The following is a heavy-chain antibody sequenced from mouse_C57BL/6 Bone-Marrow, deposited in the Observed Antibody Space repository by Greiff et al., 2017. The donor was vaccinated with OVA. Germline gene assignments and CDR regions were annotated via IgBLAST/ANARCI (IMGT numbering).Heavy chain of an antibody. V-gene: IGHV2-3*01. D-gene: IGHD3-2*02. J-gene: IGHJ2*01. CDR2: IWGDGST. CDR3: ARQLRLGYYVDY. Sequence: QVQLKQPGPGLVAPSHSLSLPCTVSGFPLTRYGVSWVRQPPGQGLEWLGVIWGDGSTNYHSALMSRLSISKDNSKSQVFLKLNSLQTDDTATYYCARQLRLGYYVDYWGQGTTLAVSS. CDR1: GFPLTRYG.